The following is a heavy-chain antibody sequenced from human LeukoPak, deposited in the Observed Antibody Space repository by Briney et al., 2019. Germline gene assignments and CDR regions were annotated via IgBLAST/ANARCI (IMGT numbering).Heavy chain of an antibody. J-gene: IGHJ4*02. D-gene: IGHD3-22*01. V-gene: IGHV3-30-3*01. CDR1: GFTFDDYA. CDR2: ISYDGSNK. Sequence: GGSLRLSCAASGFTFDDYAMHWVRQAPGKGLEWVAVISYDGSNKYYADSVKGRFTISRDNSKNTLYLQMNSLRAEDTAVYYCARDSTYYYDSSGYSFDYWGQGTLVTVSS. CDR3: ARDSTYYYDSSGYSFDY.